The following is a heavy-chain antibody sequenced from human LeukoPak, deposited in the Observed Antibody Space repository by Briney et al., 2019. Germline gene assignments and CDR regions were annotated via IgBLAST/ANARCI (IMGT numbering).Heavy chain of an antibody. D-gene: IGHD1-26*01. CDR3: AKGPWDLGTFDY. CDR2: IYAGGNT. Sequence: GGSLRLSCAASGFAVSGSYMSWVRQAPGKGLEWVSIIYAGGNTYYADSVKGRFTISRDISKNTVDLQMNSLRAEDTAVYYCAKGPWDLGTFDYWGQGTLVTVSP. CDR1: GFAVSGSY. V-gene: IGHV3-53*01. J-gene: IGHJ4*02.